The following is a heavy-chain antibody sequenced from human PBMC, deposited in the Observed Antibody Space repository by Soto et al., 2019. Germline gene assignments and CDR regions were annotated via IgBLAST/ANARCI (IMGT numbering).Heavy chain of an antibody. V-gene: IGHV4-34*01. J-gene: IGHJ6*02. Sequence: PSETLSLTCAVYGGSLSDYYVSWIRQSPGKGLEWIGEIHPSGSPHYSPSLNSRVTMSVDTSKNQFSLRLTSVTAADTAVYYCARGRDAYKLGNVWGPGTTVTVSS. CDR3: ARGRDAYKLGNV. CDR2: IHPSGSP. CDR1: GGSLSDYY. D-gene: IGHD1-1*01.